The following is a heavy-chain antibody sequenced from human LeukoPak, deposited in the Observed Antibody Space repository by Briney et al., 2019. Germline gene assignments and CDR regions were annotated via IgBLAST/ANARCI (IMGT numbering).Heavy chain of an antibody. CDR2: INPKSGGT. Sequence: ASVKVSCKASGYTFNGYYIHWVRQAPGHGLEWMGWINPKSGGTNYAQKFQGRVTMTRDTSISTAYMELSRLRSDDTAVYYCARDVSFYFDYWGQGTLVTVSS. CDR3: ARDVSFYFDY. D-gene: IGHD3-16*01. J-gene: IGHJ4*02. V-gene: IGHV1-2*02. CDR1: GYTFNGYY.